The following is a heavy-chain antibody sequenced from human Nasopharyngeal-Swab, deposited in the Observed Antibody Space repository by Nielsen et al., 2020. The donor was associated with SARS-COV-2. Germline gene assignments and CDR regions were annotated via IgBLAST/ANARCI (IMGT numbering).Heavy chain of an antibody. CDR2: ISELGTGI. D-gene: IGHD1-14*01. Sequence: GESLKISCAASGFSITTYGMTWVRQAPGKGLEWISGISELGTGIYYADSVWGRFTISRDTSKNTVYLQMNTLRADDTGLYYCARGLTGHIVQWIPSPYWGQGTLITVSS. CDR1: GFSITTYG. CDR3: ARGLTGHIVQWIPSPY. J-gene: IGHJ4*02. V-gene: IGHV3-23*01.